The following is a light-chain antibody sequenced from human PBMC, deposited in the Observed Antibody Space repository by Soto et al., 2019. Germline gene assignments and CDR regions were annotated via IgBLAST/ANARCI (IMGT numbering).Light chain of an antibody. V-gene: IGKV4-1*01. J-gene: IGKJ1*01. CDR2: WAS. Sequence: DIVMTQSPDSLAVSLGERATINCKSSQIVLYSSNNKNYLAWYQQKPGQPPKALIYWASTRESGVPDRFSGSGSGTDFTLTISSLQAEDVAVYYCQQYYTTPWTFGQGTTGDIK. CDR1: QIVLYSSNNKNY. CDR3: QQYYTTPWT.